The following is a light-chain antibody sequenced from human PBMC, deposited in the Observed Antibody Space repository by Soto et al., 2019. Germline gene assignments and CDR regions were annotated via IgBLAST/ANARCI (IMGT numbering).Light chain of an antibody. J-gene: IGKJ2*01. CDR1: QSLLYSSNDKNY. V-gene: IGKV4-1*01. Sequence: DIVMTQSPDSLAVSLGERAAINCKSSQSLLYSSNDKNYLVWYQQKPGQPPKLLIYWASARESGVPDRFSGSGYGTDFTLTISSLQAEDVAVYYCQQYFSTPYTFGQGTKLEL. CDR3: QQYFSTPYT. CDR2: WAS.